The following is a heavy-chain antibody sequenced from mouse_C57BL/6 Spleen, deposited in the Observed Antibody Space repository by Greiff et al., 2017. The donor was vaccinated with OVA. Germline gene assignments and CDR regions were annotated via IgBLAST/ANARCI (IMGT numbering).Heavy chain of an antibody. D-gene: IGHD2-4*01. V-gene: IGHV1-69*01. CDR2: IDPSDSYT. CDR3: ARRRYYDYYGRTGYYAMDY. J-gene: IGHJ4*01. Sequence: QVQLQQPGAELVMPGASVKLSCKASGYTFTSYWMHWVKQRPGQGLEWIGEIDPSDSYTNYNQKFKGKSTLTVDKSSSTAYMQLSSLTSEDSAVYYCARRRYYDYYGRTGYYAMDYWGQGTSVTVSS. CDR1: GYTFTSYW.